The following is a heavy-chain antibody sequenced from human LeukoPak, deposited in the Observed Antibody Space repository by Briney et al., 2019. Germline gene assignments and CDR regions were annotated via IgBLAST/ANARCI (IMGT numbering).Heavy chain of an antibody. J-gene: IGHJ4*02. Sequence: GRSLRLSCAASGFTLSGYAMHWVRQAPGKGLEWVAVISYDGSNKYYADSVKGRFTISRDNSKDTLYLQMNSLRAEDTAVYYCARVAHSSGWTFDYWGQGTLVTVSS. V-gene: IGHV3-30-3*01. CDR2: ISYDGSNK. D-gene: IGHD6-19*01. CDR3: ARVAHSSGWTFDY. CDR1: GFTLSGYA.